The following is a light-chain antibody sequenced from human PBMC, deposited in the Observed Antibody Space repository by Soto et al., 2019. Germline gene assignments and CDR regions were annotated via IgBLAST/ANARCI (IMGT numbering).Light chain of an antibody. V-gene: IGKV1-12*01. CDR3: LHTDSFPWT. J-gene: IGKJ1*01. CDR1: QDIRSW. Sequence: DIQMTQSPSSVSASVGDRVTITCRASQDIRSWLAWYQQKPGNAPKLLIYVASSLQSGVPSRFSGSGSGTDFTLTISSLQPEDFATYFCLHTDSFPWTFGQGTKVEIK. CDR2: VAS.